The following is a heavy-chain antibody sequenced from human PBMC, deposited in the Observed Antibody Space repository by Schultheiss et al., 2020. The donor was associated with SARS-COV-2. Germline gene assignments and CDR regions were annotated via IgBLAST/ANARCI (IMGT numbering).Heavy chain of an antibody. CDR3: AARGVSYYYGMDV. CDR2: IYYSGST. V-gene: IGHV4-61*08. J-gene: IGHJ6*02. CDR1: GGSISSGGYY. D-gene: IGHD3-16*01. Sequence: SETLSLTCTVSGGSISSGGYYWSWIRHHPGKGLEWIGFIYYSGSTNYNPSLKSRVTISVDTSKNQFSLKLSSVTAADTAVYYCAARGVSYYYGMDVWGQGTTVTVSS.